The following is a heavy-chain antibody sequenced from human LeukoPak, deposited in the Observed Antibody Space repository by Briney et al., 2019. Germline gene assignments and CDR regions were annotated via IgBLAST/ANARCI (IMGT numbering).Heavy chain of an antibody. V-gene: IGHV6-1*01. Sequence: SQTLSLTCAISGDSVSSNSAAWNWIRQSPSRGLEWLGRTYYRSKWYNDYAVSVKSRITINPDTSKNQFSLQLNSVTPEDTAVYYCARDRVTLGPGGGNFDYWGQGTLVTVSS. CDR2: TYYRSKWYN. CDR1: GDSVSSNSAA. J-gene: IGHJ4*02. CDR3: ARDRVTLGPGGGNFDY. D-gene: IGHD4-23*01.